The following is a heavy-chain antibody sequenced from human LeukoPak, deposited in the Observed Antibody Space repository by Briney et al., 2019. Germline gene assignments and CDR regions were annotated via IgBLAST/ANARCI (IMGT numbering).Heavy chain of an antibody. CDR1: GYTFTSYA. D-gene: IGHD3-22*01. V-gene: IGHV1-3*01. J-gene: IGHJ4*02. Sequence: GASVKVSCKASGYTFTSYAMHWVRQAPGQRLEWMGWINAGNGNTKYSQKFQGRVTITRDTSASTAYMELSSLRSEDTAVYYCARSGAKTYYYDSSRRNYFDYWGQGTLVTVSS. CDR2: INAGNGNT. CDR3: ARSGAKTYYYDSSRRNYFDY.